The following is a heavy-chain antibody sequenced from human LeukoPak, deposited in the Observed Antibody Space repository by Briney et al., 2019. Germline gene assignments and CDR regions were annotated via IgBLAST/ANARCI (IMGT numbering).Heavy chain of an antibody. CDR1: EYPFSRSV. V-gene: IGHV1-3*01. CDR2: INAGNGDT. D-gene: IGHD6-19*01. CDR3: ATISRGIAVDHDAFDV. Sequence: ASVKVSCKASEYPFSRSVIHWVRQAPGQRLEWMGWINAGNGDTEHSQNFQGRVTITRDTSASTAYMELSSLRSEDTSVYYCATISRGIAVDHDAFDVWGQGTMVTVSS. J-gene: IGHJ3*01.